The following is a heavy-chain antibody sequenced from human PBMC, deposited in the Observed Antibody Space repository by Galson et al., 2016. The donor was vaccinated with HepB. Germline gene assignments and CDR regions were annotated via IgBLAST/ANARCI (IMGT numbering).Heavy chain of an antibody. V-gene: IGHV5-51*01. CDR1: GYSFTSYW. CDR3: ARRGGDGYRGHKWVDP. CDR2: IYPGDSDT. Sequence: QSGAEVKKPGESLKISCKGSGYSFTSYWIGWVRQMPGKGLEWMGTIYPGDSDTRYSPSFQGQVTIPADKSISTAYLQWSSLKASDTAMYYCARRGGDGYRGHKWVDPWGQGTLVTVSS. D-gene: IGHD5-24*01. J-gene: IGHJ5*02.